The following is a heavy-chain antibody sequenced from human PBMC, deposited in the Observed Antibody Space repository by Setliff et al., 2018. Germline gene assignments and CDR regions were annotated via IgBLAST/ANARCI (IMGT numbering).Heavy chain of an antibody. J-gene: IGHJ5*02. CDR2: ISPYNGNT. CDR3: AQTKGFVDGYLDP. D-gene: IGHD2-21*02. CDR1: GYNFITTG. V-gene: IGHV1-18*01. Sequence: ASVKVSCKTSGYNFITTGISWVRQAPGQGPEWMGCISPYNGNTNYAQKFQDRVTMTTDTSTATVYMELKNLRSDDTAVYYCAQTKGFVDGYLDPWGQGTLVTVSS.